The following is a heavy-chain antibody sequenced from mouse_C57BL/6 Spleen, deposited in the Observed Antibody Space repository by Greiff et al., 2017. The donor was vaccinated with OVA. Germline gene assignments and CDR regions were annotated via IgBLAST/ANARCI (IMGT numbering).Heavy chain of an antibody. Sequence: QVQLQQSGAELMKPGASVKLSCKATGYTFTGYWIEWVKQRPGSGSTNYNEKFKGKAKFTADTSSNTAYMQLSSLTTEDSAVYYGARPHYGSSYGGRFAYWGQGTLVTVSA. V-gene: IGHV1-9*01. CDR1: GYTFTGYW. J-gene: IGHJ3*01. CDR3: ARPHYGSSYGGRFAY. CDR2: SGST. D-gene: IGHD1-1*01.